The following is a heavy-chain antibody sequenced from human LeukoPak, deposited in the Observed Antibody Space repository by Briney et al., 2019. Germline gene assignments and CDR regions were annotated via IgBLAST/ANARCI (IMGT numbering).Heavy chain of an antibody. CDR3: ASRATDWYRDASLFDP. J-gene: IGHJ5*02. CDR2: ISRDSKTT. Sequence: GGSLRLSCAASGFTFSSYSMNWVRQAPGKGLEWLSYISRDSKTTYYADSVKGRFTISRDNAKNSLYLQLNSLRAEDTAVYYCASRATDWYRDASLFDPWGQGTLVTVSS. V-gene: IGHV3-48*04. CDR1: GFTFSSYS. D-gene: IGHD3-9*01.